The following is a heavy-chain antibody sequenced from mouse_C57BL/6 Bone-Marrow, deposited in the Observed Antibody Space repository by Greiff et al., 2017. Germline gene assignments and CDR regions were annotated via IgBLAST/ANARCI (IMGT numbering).Heavy chain of an antibody. V-gene: IGHV1-72*01. CDR2: IDPNSGGT. D-gene: IGHD2-1*01. J-gene: IGHJ4*01. CDR1: GYTFTSYW. CDR3: ARSYYGNYVVFYAMDY. Sequence: VKLQEPGAELVKPGASVKLSCKASGYTFTSYWMHWVKQRPGRGLEWIGRIDPNSGGTKYNEKFKSKATLTVDKPSSTAYMQLSSLTSEDSAVYYCARSYYGNYVVFYAMDYWGQGTSVTVSS.